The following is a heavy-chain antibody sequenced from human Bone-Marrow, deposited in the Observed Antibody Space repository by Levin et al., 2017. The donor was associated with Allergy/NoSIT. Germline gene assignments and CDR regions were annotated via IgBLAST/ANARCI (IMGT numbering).Heavy chain of an antibody. J-gene: IGHJ5*02. CDR2: ISSSSSYI. Sequence: KSGGSLRLSCAASGFTFSSYSMNWVRQAPGKGLEWVSSISSSSSYIYYADSVKGRFTISRDNAKNSLYLQMNSLRAEDTAVYYCARVIEEDCGGDCYDNWFDPWGQGTLVTVSS. V-gene: IGHV3-21*01. D-gene: IGHD2-21*02. CDR3: ARVIEEDCGGDCYDNWFDP. CDR1: GFTFSSYS.